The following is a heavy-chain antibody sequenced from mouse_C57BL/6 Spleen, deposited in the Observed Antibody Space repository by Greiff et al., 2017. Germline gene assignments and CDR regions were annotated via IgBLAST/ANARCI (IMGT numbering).Heavy chain of an antibody. CDR2: ISSGSSTI. CDR3: ASTVVAPFDY. D-gene: IGHD1-1*01. V-gene: IGHV5-17*01. CDR1: GFTFSDYG. J-gene: IGHJ2*01. Sequence: EVHLVESGGGLVKPGGSLKLSCAASGFTFSDYGMHWVRQAPEKGLEWVAYISSGSSTIYYADTVKGRFTISRDHAKNTLFLQMTSLRSEDTAMYYCASTVVAPFDYWGQGTTLTVSS.